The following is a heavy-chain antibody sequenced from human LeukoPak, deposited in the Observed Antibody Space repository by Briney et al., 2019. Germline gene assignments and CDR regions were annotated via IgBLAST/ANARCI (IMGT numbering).Heavy chain of an antibody. V-gene: IGHV3-23*01. J-gene: IGHJ4*02. CDR2: ISGSGAST. D-gene: IGHD3-9*01. CDR1: GFPFSSYA. Sequence: GGSLRLSCAASGFPFSSYAMNWVRQAPGKGLEWVSAISGSGASTYYADSVKDRFTLSRDDSKNTLYLQMDSLTAEDTAVYHCAKDLTGAYCSDYWGQGTLVTVPS. CDR3: AKDLTGAYCSDY.